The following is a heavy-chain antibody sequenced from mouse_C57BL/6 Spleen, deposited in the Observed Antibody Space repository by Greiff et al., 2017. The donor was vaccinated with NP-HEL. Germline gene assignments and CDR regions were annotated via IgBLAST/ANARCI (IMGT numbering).Heavy chain of an antibody. D-gene: IGHD1-1*01. Sequence: VQLQQSGTVLARPGASVKMSCKTSGYTFTSYWMHWVKQRPGQGLEWIGAIYPGNSDTSYNQKFKGKAKLTAVTSASTASMELSSLTNEDSAVYYCTRDNYYGSSGYFDDWGQGTTLTVSS. CDR3: TRDNYYGSSGYFDD. J-gene: IGHJ2*01. CDR2: IYPGNSDT. CDR1: GYTFTSYW. V-gene: IGHV1-5*01.